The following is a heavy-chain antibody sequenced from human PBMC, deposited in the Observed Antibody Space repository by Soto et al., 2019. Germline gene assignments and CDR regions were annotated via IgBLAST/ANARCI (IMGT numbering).Heavy chain of an antibody. Sequence: GESLTISCKGSGYRFTNYWIAWVRQRPGKGLEWMGIIYRSDSDIRYSPSFQGQVTISADKSINTAYLQWSSLKASDTAMYYCARQVVGYCSGGSCTPFDYWGQGTLVTVSS. CDR2: IYRSDSDI. J-gene: IGHJ4*02. D-gene: IGHD2-15*01. CDR1: GYRFTNYW. CDR3: ARQVVGYCSGGSCTPFDY. V-gene: IGHV5-51*01.